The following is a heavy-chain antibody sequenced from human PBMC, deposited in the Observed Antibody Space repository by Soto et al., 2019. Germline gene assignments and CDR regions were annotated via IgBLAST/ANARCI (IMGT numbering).Heavy chain of an antibody. V-gene: IGHV3-30*18. J-gene: IGHJ6*02. CDR2: ISYDGSNK. CDR1: GFTFSSYG. CDR3: AKDGAASISYDFWSGPYPYYYYYGMDV. Sequence: PGGSLRLSCAASGFTFSSYGMHWVRQAPGKGLEWVAVISYDGSNKYYADSVKGRFTISRDNSKNTLYLQMNSLRAEDTAVYYCAKDGAASISYDFWSGPYPYYYYYGMDVWGQGTTVTVSS. D-gene: IGHD3-3*01.